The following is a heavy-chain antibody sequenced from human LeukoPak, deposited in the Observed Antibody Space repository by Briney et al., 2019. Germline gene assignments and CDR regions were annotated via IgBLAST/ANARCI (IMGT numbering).Heavy chain of an antibody. CDR3: ATLVPPGWFDP. CDR1: GGSISSRSHS. Sequence: SETLSLTCTVSGGSISSRSHSWGWIRQPPGKGLEWIGSLYYSGSTYYNPSLKSRVTISLDTSKNQFSLKLTSVTAADTAVYYCATLVPPGWFDPWGQGTLVTVSS. J-gene: IGHJ5*02. V-gene: IGHV4-39*01. CDR2: LYYSGST. D-gene: IGHD1-14*01.